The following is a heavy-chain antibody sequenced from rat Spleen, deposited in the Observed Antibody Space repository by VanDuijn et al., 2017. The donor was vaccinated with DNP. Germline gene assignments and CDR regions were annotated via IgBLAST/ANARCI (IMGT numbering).Heavy chain of an antibody. D-gene: IGHD3-1*01. Sequence: EVQLVETGGGLVQPGGSLKLSCVASGFTFSNRWMFWIRQAPGKGLEWMASINTDGGSTYYPDSVKGRFTISRDDAKSSLYLQMNSLKSEDTATYYCARGSTSIYWYFDFWGPGTMVTVSS. CDR2: INTDGGST. J-gene: IGHJ1*01. CDR1: GFTFSNRW. V-gene: IGHV5-58*01. CDR3: ARGSTSIYWYFDF.